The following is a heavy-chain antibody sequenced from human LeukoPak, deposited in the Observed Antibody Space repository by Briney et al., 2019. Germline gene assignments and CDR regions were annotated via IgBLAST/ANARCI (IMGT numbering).Heavy chain of an antibody. Sequence: PSETLSLTCAVYGGSFSGYYWSWIRQPPGKGLEWIGEINHSGSTNYNPSLKSRVTISVDTSKNQFSLKLSSVTAADTAVYYCAREHPVNGDYGGPGYYFDYWGQGTLVTVSS. CDR2: INHSGST. J-gene: IGHJ4*02. V-gene: IGHV4-34*01. CDR3: AREHPVNGDYGGPGYYFDY. D-gene: IGHD4-23*01. CDR1: GGSFSGYY.